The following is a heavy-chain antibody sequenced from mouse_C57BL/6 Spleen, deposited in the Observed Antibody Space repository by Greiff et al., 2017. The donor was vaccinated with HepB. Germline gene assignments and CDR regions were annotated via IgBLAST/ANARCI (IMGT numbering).Heavy chain of an antibody. D-gene: IGHD1-1*01. Sequence: EVKLMESGPGLVKPSQSLSLTCSVTGYSITSGYYWNWIRQFPGNKLEWMGYISYDGSNNYNPSLKNRISITRDTSKNQFFLKLNSVTTEDTATYYCARNYGSVFDYWGQGTTLTVSS. V-gene: IGHV3-6*01. CDR1: GYSITSGYY. J-gene: IGHJ2*01. CDR3: ARNYGSVFDY. CDR2: ISYDGSN.